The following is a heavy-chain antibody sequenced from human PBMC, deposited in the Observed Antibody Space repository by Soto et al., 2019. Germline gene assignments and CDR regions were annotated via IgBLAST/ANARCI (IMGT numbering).Heavy chain of an antibody. CDR3: TRRAITAPTNWVAFDI. J-gene: IGHJ3*02. V-gene: IGHV3-23*01. CDR2: ISYSVDKT. D-gene: IGHD1-7*01. Sequence: EVQLLESGGGLVQPGGSLRLSCAASEFTFSNYVMNWVRQAPGKGLEWVSTISYSVDKTYYADSVKGRFTISRDNSKNTLSLQRNSLRAEDAAVYYCTRRAITAPTNWVAFDIWGQGTMVTGSS. CDR1: EFTFSNYV.